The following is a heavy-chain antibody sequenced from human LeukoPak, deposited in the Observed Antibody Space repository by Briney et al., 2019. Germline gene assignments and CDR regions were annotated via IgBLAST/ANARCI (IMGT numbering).Heavy chain of an antibody. D-gene: IGHD6-13*01. J-gene: IGHJ6*03. V-gene: IGHV4-59*01. CDR1: GGSISSYY. CDR2: IYYSGST. Sequence: SEILSLTCTVSGGSISSYYWSWIRQPPGKGLEWIGYIYYSGSTNYNPSLKSRVTISVDTSKNQFSLKLSSVTAADTAVYYCARVGLGAAASDSYYYYMDVWGKGTTVTVSS. CDR3: ARVGLGAAASDSYYYYMDV.